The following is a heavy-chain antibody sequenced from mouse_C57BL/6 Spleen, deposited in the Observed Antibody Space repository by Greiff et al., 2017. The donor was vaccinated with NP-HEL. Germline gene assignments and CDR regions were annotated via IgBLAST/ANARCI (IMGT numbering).Heavy chain of an antibody. CDR1: GFTFSSYA. CDR2: ISDGGSYT. J-gene: IGHJ2*01. CDR3: ARVYDYDDAFDY. V-gene: IGHV5-4*01. Sequence: EVQLVESGGGLVKPGGSLKLSCAASGFTFSSYAMSWVRQTPEKRLEWVATISDGGSYTYYPDNVKGRFTISRDNAKNNLYLQMSHLKSEDTAMYYCARVYDYDDAFDYWGQGTTLTVSS. D-gene: IGHD2-4*01.